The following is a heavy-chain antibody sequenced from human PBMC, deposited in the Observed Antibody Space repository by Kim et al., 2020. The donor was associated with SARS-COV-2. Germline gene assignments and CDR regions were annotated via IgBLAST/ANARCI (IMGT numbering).Heavy chain of an antibody. J-gene: IGHJ4*02. D-gene: IGHD3-22*01. Sequence: SETLSFTCTVSDSSVSSPYYWGWIRQPPGKGLEYVALAHHGGSTYFNPSLKSRVTITIDTSKNEVSLRLDSVNAEDTAIYFCAGRPLPSSGYFDCLGQG. V-gene: IGHV4-38-2*02. CDR1: DSSVSSPYY. CDR3: AGRPLPSSGYFDC. CDR2: AHHGGST.